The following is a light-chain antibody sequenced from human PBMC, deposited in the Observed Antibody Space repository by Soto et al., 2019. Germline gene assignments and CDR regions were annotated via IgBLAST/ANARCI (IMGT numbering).Light chain of an antibody. CDR2: EVS. J-gene: IGLJ2*01. V-gene: IGLV2-14*01. CDR3: TSYTSNTFVV. CDR1: NSDVGGFNY. Sequence: QSVLTQPASVSGSPGQSINISCAGTNSDVGGFNYVSWYQHHPGKAPKLMISEVSNRPSGVSNRFSGSKSGNTASLTISGLQAGDEADYYCTSYTSNTFVVFGGGTQLTVL.